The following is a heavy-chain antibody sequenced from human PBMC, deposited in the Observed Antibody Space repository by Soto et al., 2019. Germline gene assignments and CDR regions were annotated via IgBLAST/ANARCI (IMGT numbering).Heavy chain of an antibody. CDR3: AKDPEPDIVVVPAAFDY. CDR1: GFTFSSYA. J-gene: IGHJ4*02. D-gene: IGHD2-2*01. V-gene: IGHV3-23*01. CDR2: ISGSGGST. Sequence: GGSLRLSCAASGFTFSSYAMSWVRQAPGKGLEWVSAISGSGGSTYYADSVKGRFTISRDNSKNTLYLQMNSLRAEDTAVYYCAKDPEPDIVVVPAAFDYWGQGTLVTVSS.